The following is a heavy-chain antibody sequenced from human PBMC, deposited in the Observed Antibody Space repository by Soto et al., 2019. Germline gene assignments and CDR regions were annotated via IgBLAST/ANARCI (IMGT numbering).Heavy chain of an antibody. J-gene: IGHJ4*02. Sequence: QVPLVQSGAEVKKPGASVKGSCRTTGYPFTHYYLTWVRQAPGQGLEWLGIINPASGSTNYAQDFQGRVTLTMDTSTTTVYMELSGLRAEDTAIFYCARDLAAGDHWGQGTLVTVSS. CDR3: ARDLAAGDH. CDR2: INPASGST. CDR1: GYPFTHYY. V-gene: IGHV1-46*01. D-gene: IGHD6-13*01.